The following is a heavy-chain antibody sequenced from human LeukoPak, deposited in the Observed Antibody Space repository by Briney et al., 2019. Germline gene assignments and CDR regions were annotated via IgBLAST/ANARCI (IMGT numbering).Heavy chain of an antibody. D-gene: IGHD5-18*01. Sequence: SVKVSCKASGGTFSSYAISWVRQAPGQGLEWMGRIIPILGIANYAQKFQGRVTITADKSTSTAYRELSSLRSEDTAVYYCARGYSYGYSPFDYWGQGTLVTVSS. CDR2: IIPILGIA. J-gene: IGHJ4*02. CDR1: GGTFSSYA. CDR3: ARGYSYGYSPFDY. V-gene: IGHV1-69*04.